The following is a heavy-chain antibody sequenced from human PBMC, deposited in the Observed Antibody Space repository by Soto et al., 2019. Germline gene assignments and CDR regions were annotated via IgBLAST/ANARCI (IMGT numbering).Heavy chain of an antibody. CDR2: IKQDGSEK. V-gene: IGHV3-7*03. CDR1: GFTFSSYW. J-gene: IGHJ5*02. Sequence: GVSLRLSCAASGFTFSSYWMSWVRQAPGKGLEWVANIKQDGSEKYYVDSVKGRFTISRDNAKNSLYLQMNSLRAEDTAVYYCARDKALLWFGDNKGGWFDPWGQGTLVTVS. D-gene: IGHD3-10*01. CDR3: ARDKALLWFGDNKGGWFDP.